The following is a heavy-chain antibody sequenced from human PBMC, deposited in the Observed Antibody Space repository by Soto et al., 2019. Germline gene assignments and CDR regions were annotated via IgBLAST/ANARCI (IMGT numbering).Heavy chain of an antibody. V-gene: IGHV4-4*02. D-gene: IGHD2-2*01. CDR1: GGSISSSNW. CDR3: VRSGALYFFSTSCVGEHGMDV. CDR2: IYHSGST. Sequence: QVQLQESGPGLVKPSGTLSLTCAVSGGSISSSNWWSWVRQPPGKGLEWIGEIYHSGSTNYNPSLKRRVTISVDKSKDKFSLKLSSATAADTAVYYCVRSGALYFFSTSCVGEHGMDVWGQVTTVTVSS. J-gene: IGHJ6*01.